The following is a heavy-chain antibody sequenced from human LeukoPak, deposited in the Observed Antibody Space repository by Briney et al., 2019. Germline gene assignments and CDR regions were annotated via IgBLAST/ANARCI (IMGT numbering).Heavy chain of an antibody. CDR2: ISAYNGNT. CDR1: GYTFASYG. CDR3: ARAYCSGGSCYLYYFDY. V-gene: IGHV1-18*01. D-gene: IGHD2-15*01. Sequence: ASVKVSCKASGYTFASYGISWVRQAPGQGLEWMGWISAYNGNTNYAQKLQGGVTMTTDTSTSTAYMELRSLRSDDTAVYYCARAYCSGGSCYLYYFDYWGQGTLVTVSS. J-gene: IGHJ4*02.